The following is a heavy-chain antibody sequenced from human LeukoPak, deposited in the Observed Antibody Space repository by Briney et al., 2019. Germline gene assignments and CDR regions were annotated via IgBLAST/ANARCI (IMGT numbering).Heavy chain of an antibody. D-gene: IGHD6-19*01. CDR1: GGTFSSYA. V-gene: IGHV1-69*04. CDR3: ARGYGIAVAGMSDY. J-gene: IGHJ4*02. CDR2: IIPILGIA. Sequence: GASVKVSCKASGGTFSSYAISWVRQAPGQGLEWMGRIIPILGIANYAQKFQGRVTITADESTSTAYMELSSLRSEDTAVYYCARGYGIAVAGMSDYWGQGTLVTVSS.